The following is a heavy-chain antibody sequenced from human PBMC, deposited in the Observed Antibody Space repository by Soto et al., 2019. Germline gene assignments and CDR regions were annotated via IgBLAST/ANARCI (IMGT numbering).Heavy chain of an antibody. Sequence: QVQLVQSGAEVKKPGASVKVSCKASGYTFTSYGISWVRQAPGQGLEWMGWISAYNGNTNYAQKLQGRVTMTTDTATSPAYMERRSLRSDDTAVYYCSGSTSWDYYYYGMDVWGQGTTVTVSS. D-gene: IGHD2-2*01. CDR2: ISAYNGNT. CDR1: GYTFTSYG. J-gene: IGHJ6*02. CDR3: SGSTSWDYYYYGMDV. V-gene: IGHV1-18*01.